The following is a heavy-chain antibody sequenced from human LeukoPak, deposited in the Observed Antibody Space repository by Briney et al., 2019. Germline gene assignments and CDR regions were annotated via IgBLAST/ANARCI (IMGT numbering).Heavy chain of an antibody. CDR3: ARTTGFAVAGGYYFDY. J-gene: IGHJ4*02. CDR1: GVSMSSYY. Sequence: SETLSLTCSVSGVSMSSYYWRWIRQSPGKGLELIGRVYASGGTRYNPSLKSRVTMSVDTSKNHSSLKLTSLTAADTAVYYCARTTGFAVAGGYYFDYWGQGILVTVSS. CDR2: VYASGGT. D-gene: IGHD6-19*01. V-gene: IGHV4-4*07.